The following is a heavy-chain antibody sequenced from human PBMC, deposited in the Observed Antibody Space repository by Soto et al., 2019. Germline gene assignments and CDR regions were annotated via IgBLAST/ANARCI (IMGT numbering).Heavy chain of an antibody. Sequence: QVQLVESGGGVVQPGRSLRLSCAASGFTFISYAMHWVRQAPGKGLEWVAVIAFDGSTEYYADSVKGRFTISRDNSKNAVSLQMNSLRSEDTAVYYWARSRHGSGSYTHFYYGLGVWGQGTTVTVSS. CDR3: ARSRHGSGSYTHFYYGLGV. CDR1: GFTFISYA. J-gene: IGHJ6*02. D-gene: IGHD3-10*01. V-gene: IGHV3-30-3*01. CDR2: IAFDGSTE.